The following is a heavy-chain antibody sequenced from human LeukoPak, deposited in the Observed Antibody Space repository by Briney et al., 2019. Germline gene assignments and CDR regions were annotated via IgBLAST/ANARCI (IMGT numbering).Heavy chain of an antibody. V-gene: IGHV1-8*01. CDR1: GYTFTTHD. J-gene: IGHJ3*02. D-gene: IGHD3-22*01. CDR2: MNPNSGNT. CDR3: ARGRYYYDSSAYSDAFDI. Sequence: ASVKVSCKASGYTFTTHDINWVRQATGQGLEWMGWMNPNSGNTGYEQKFQGRVTMTRNTSISTAYMELSSLRSDDTAVYYCARGRYYYDSSAYSDAFDIWGQGTLVTVSS.